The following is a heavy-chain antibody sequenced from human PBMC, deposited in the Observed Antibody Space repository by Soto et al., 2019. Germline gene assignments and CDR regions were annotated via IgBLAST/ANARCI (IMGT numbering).Heavy chain of an antibody. Sequence: QVQLQQWGAGLLKPSETLSLTCAVYGGSFSGYYWSWIRQPPGKGLEWIGEINHSGSTNYNPSLKSRVTISVDTSKNQFSLKLSSVTAADTAVYYCARSITMHFDLWGRGTLVTVSS. D-gene: IGHD3-3*01. J-gene: IGHJ2*01. CDR3: ARSITMHFDL. V-gene: IGHV4-34*01. CDR2: INHSGST. CDR1: GGSFSGYY.